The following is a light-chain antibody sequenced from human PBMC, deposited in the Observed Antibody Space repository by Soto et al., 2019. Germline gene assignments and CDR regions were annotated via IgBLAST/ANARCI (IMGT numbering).Light chain of an antibody. CDR2: GAS. Sequence: EIVLTQSPGTLSLSPGERATLSCRASQSVNSNYLAWYQQKPGQAPRPLIYGASIRAAGVPDRLSGSGSGRDFTLTISRLEPEDYAVYYCQQYGTSPHTFGQGTKLEIK. CDR3: QQYGTSPHT. CDR1: QSVNSNY. J-gene: IGKJ2*01. V-gene: IGKV3-20*01.